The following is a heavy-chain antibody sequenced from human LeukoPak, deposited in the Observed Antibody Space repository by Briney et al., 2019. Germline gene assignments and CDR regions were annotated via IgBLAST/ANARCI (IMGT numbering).Heavy chain of an antibody. V-gene: IGHV4-34*01. J-gene: IGHJ1*01. CDR3: ARVRSVTIFGVVITEYFQH. D-gene: IGHD3-3*01. Sequence: SETLSLTCAVYGGSFSGYYWSWIRQPPGKGLEWIGEINHSGSTNYNPSLKSRVTISADTSKNQFSLKLSSVTAADTAVYYCARVRSVTIFGVVITEYFQHWGQGTLVTVSS. CDR1: GGSFSGYY. CDR2: INHSGST.